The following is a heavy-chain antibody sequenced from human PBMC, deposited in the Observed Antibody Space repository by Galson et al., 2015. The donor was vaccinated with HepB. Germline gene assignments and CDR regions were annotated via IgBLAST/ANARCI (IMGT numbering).Heavy chain of an antibody. J-gene: IGHJ6*03. CDR3: ARVDYDFWSGYYSNYYYMAD. Sequence: SVKVSCKASGYTFTNYGIGWVRQAPGQGLEWMGWIRADNGNTKYAQKLQGRVTMTTDTSTSTAYMELRSLRSDDTAVYYCARVDYDFWSGYYSNYYYMADWGKATTVTVSS. V-gene: IGHV1-18*01. CDR1: GYTFTNYG. CDR2: IRADNGNT. D-gene: IGHD3-3*01.